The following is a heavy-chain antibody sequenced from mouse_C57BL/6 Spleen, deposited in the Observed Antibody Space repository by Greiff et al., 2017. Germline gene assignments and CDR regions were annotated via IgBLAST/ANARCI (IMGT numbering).Heavy chain of an antibody. CDR2: IDPSDSYT. CDR3: ARWLLAC. J-gene: IGHJ3*01. D-gene: IGHD2-2*01. Sequence: QVQLQQPGAELVRPGTSVKLSCKASGYTFTSYWMHWVKQRPGQGLEWIGVIDPSDSYTNYNQKFKGKATLTVDTSSSTAYMQLSSLTSEDSAVCYCARWLLACWGQGTLVTVSA. V-gene: IGHV1-59*01. CDR1: GYTFTSYW.